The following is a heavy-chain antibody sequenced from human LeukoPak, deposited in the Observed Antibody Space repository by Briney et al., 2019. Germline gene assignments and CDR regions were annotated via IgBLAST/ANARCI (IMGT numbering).Heavy chain of an antibody. CDR3: AKRGLRYFDWSRSYYFDY. V-gene: IGHV3-23*01. CDR2: ISGRGGST. CDR1: GFTFSSYA. D-gene: IGHD3-9*01. Sequence: PGGSLRLSCAPSGFTFSSYAVSWVRQAPGRGLEWVSAISGRGGSTYYADSVKGRFTISRDNSKNTLYLQMNSLRAEDTAVYYCAKRGLRYFDWSRSYYFDYWGQGTLVTVSS. J-gene: IGHJ4*02.